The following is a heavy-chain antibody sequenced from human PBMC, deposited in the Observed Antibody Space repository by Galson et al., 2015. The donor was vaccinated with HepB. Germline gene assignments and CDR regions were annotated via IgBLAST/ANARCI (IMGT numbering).Heavy chain of an antibody. CDR2: LSGSGDNT. CDR3: AKGNHYYYYYGMDV. V-gene: IGHV3-23*01. J-gene: IGHJ6*02. Sequence: SLRLSCAASGFTFSNYAMNWVRQAPGKGLEWVSGLSGSGDNTFCADTVKDRFTISRDTSKNTLYLQMNSLRAEDTAVYYCAKGNHYYYYYGMDVWGQGTTVTVSS. D-gene: IGHD1-14*01. CDR1: GFTFSNYA.